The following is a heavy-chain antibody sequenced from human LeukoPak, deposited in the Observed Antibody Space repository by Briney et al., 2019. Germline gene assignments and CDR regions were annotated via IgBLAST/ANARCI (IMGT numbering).Heavy chain of an antibody. CDR2: ISAYSGNT. V-gene: IGHV1-18*01. D-gene: IGHD2-2*01. CDR1: GYTFTSYG. Sequence: ASVKVSCKASGYTFTSYGISWVRQAPGQGLEWMGWISAYSGNTNYAQKLQGRVTMTTDTSTSTAYMELRSLRSDDTAVYYCARAVSDCSSTSCYENYYYYYMDVWGKGTTVTVSS. J-gene: IGHJ6*03. CDR3: ARAVSDCSSTSCYENYYYYYMDV.